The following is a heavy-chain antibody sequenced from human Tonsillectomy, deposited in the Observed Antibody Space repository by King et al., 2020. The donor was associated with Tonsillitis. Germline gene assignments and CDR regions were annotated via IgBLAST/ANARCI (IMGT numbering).Heavy chain of an antibody. Sequence: VQLVESGGGLVQPGGSLRLSCAASGFMISTNYISWVRQAPGKGLEWVSVIYSGGSRHYADSVKGRFTISRDNSKNTLYLQMNSLRVEDTAVYYCTWGEESIAGAGTDYWGQGTLVTVSS. J-gene: IGHJ4*02. CDR2: IYSGGSR. V-gene: IGHV3-66*01. D-gene: IGHD6-13*01. CDR3: TWGEESIAGAGTDY. CDR1: GFMISTNY.